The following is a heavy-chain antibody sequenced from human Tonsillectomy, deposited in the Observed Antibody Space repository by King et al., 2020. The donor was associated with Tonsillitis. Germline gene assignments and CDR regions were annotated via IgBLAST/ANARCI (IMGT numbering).Heavy chain of an antibody. CDR3: AREGGYDTCDY. D-gene: IGHD5-12*01. V-gene: IGHV3-33*05. CDR2: ISYDSSNK. CDR1: GFIFSNYG. Sequence: VQLVESGGGVVQPGRSLRLSCAASGFIFSNYGMHWVRQAPGKGLEWVAVISYDSSNKYYGDSVKGRFTISRDNSKNTLHLQMNSLRAEDTAFYYCAREGGYDTCDYWGQGTLVTVSS. J-gene: IGHJ4*02.